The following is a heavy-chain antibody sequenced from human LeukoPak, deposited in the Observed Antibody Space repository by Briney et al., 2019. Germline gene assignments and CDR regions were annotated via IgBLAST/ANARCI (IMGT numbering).Heavy chain of an antibody. CDR2: ISSSGSTI. CDR1: GFTFSSYE. D-gene: IGHD3-10*01. CDR3: AREGTLAMVRGFGFDP. V-gene: IGHV3-48*03. Sequence: PGGSLRLSCAASGFTFSSYEMNWVRQAPGKGLEWVSYISSSGSTIYYADSVKGRFTISRDNAKNSLYLQMNSLRAEDTAVYYCAREGTLAMVRGFGFDPWGQGTLVTVSS. J-gene: IGHJ5*02.